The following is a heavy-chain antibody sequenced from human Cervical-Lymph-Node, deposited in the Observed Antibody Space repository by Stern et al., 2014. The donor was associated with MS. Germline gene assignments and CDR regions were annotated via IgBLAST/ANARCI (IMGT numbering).Heavy chain of an antibody. CDR3: ARDMSTVTTPYFDY. Sequence: VQLEESGAEVRRPGASVKVACKASGFTFTSCYMHWVRQAPGQGLEWMGWINANSGGTNSAQKFQGRVTMTRDTSISTVYMDLTGLTSDDTDIYYCARDMSTVTTPYFDYWGQGTLVTVPS. CDR1: GFTFTSCY. D-gene: IGHD4-17*01. CDR2: INANSGGT. J-gene: IGHJ4*02. V-gene: IGHV1-2*02.